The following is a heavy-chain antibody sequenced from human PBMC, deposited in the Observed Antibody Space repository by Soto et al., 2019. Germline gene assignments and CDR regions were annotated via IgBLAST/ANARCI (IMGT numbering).Heavy chain of an antibody. CDR1: ADTFNSYS. V-gene: IGHV1-69*01. CDR2: ITPVFGSA. D-gene: IGHD4-17*01. J-gene: IGHJ5*02. Sequence: QVQLVQSGAEVKKPGSSVKVSCKASADTFNSYSLSWLRQAPGQRLEWMGGITPVFGSADYAQTFEDRLTITEDVSTSSSYMELSSLRSDDTAVYYCARSLEGTTVTNRFDPWGQGALVTVSS. CDR3: ARSLEGTTVTNRFDP.